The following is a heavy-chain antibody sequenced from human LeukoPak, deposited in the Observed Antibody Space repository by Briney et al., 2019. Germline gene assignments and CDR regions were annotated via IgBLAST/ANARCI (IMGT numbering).Heavy chain of an antibody. CDR1: GFIFSDYA. CDR2: IRSSTITT. CDR3: AKRGSNWYYFAC. D-gene: IGHD6-13*01. Sequence: HPGGSLRLSCAASGFIFSDYALTWVRQAPGKGLEWVSTIRSSTITTHYADSVKGRFTISRDNSKNTLYLQMNSLRAEDTAVYYCAKRGSNWYYFACWGQGTLVTVSS. J-gene: IGHJ4*02. V-gene: IGHV3-23*01.